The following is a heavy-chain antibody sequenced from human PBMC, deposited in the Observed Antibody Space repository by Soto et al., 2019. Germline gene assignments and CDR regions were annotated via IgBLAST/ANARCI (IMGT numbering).Heavy chain of an antibody. Sequence: QVQLVQSGAEVKKPGASVKVSCKASGYTFTSYDINWVRQATGHGLEWMGWMNPNSGNTGYAQKFQGRVTMTRNTSRSTAYMELGSLRSEDTAVYYCAIRRAARENWFDPWGQGTLVTVSS. CDR2: MNPNSGNT. CDR3: AIRRAARENWFDP. CDR1: GYTFTSYD. V-gene: IGHV1-8*01. J-gene: IGHJ5*02. D-gene: IGHD6-6*01.